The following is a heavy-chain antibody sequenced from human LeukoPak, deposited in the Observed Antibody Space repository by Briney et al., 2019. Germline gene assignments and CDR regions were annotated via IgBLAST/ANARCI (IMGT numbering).Heavy chain of an antibody. D-gene: IGHD6-13*01. CDR2: IYSGGST. CDR3: ARSGSSWYFPFDY. V-gene: IGHV3-53*01. CDR1: GFTFSDYY. Sequence: GGFLRLSCAASGFTFSDYYMSWIRQAPGKGLEWVSVIYSGGSTYYADSVKGRFTISRDNSKNTLYLQMNSLRAEDTAVYYCARSGSSWYFPFDYWGQGTLVTVSS. J-gene: IGHJ4*02.